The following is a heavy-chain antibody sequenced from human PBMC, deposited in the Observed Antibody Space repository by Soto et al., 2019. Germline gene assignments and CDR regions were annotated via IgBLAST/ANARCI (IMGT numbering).Heavy chain of an antibody. J-gene: IGHJ4*02. CDR2: IIPILGIE. D-gene: IGHD4-17*01. Sequence: QVQLVQSGAEVKKPGSSVKVSCKASGGTFSSYTISWVRQAPGQGLEWMGRIIPILGIENYAQKFQGRVTITADKSTSTAYMELSSLRSEDTAVYYCARDDGDYYFDYWGQGTLVTVSS. V-gene: IGHV1-69*08. CDR1: GGTFSSYT. CDR3: ARDDGDYYFDY.